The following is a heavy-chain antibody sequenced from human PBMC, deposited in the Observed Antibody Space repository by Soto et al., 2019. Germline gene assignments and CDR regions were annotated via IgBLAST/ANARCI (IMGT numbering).Heavy chain of an antibody. D-gene: IGHD3-9*01. CDR2: IYYSGST. CDR3: ARVYYDILTGYPYFDY. CDR1: GGSIGSGGYY. Sequence: SETLSLTCTVSGGSIGSGGYYWSWIRQHPGKGLEWIGYIYYSGSTYYNPSLKSRVTISVDTSKNQFSLKLSSVTAADTAVYYCARVYYDILTGYPYFDYWGQGTLVTVSS. J-gene: IGHJ4*02. V-gene: IGHV4-31*03.